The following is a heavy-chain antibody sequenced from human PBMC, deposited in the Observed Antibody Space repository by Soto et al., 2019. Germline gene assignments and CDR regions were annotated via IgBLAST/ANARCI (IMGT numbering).Heavy chain of an antibody. CDR3: AKHSRETPPCCGED. J-gene: IGHJ4*02. CDR1: GVTCRDYA. V-gene: IGHV3-23*01. Sequence: QTGGSLRLSCAASGVTCRDYAMSWVRQAPGRGLEWVSGVSNSGSSTYYADSVKGRFTISRDNSKNTLYLQMNSLRAEDTAVYYCAKHSRETPPCCGEDWGQGT. D-gene: IGHD2-21*01. CDR2: VSNSGSST.